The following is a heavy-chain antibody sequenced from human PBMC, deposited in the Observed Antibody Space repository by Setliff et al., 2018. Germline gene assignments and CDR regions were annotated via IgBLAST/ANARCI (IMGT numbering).Heavy chain of an antibody. J-gene: IGHJ4*02. Sequence: PSETLSLTCSVSGGSVSNHYWSWIRQPPRKGLEWIGEINHSGSTNYNPSLKSRVTISVDTSKNQSSLKLSSVTAADTALYYCTVYNTGSSKDHYWGQGTPVTVSS. CDR1: GGSVSNHY. CDR3: TVYNTGSSKDHY. V-gene: IGHV4-34*01. D-gene: IGHD2-8*02. CDR2: INHSGST.